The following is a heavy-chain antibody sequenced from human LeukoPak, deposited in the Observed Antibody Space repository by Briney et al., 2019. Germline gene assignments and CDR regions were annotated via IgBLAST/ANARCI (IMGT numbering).Heavy chain of an antibody. CDR3: ARCGTYKMTTSRGAFDI. CDR1: GFTVSSNY. J-gene: IGHJ3*02. D-gene: IGHD4-11*01. Sequence: GGSLRLSCAASGFTVSSNYMSWVRQAPGKGLEWVSAISGSGGSTYYADSVKGRFTISRDNSKNTLYLQMNSLRAEDTAVYYCARCGTYKMTTSRGAFDIWGQGTMVTVSS. CDR2: ISGSGGST. V-gene: IGHV3-23*01.